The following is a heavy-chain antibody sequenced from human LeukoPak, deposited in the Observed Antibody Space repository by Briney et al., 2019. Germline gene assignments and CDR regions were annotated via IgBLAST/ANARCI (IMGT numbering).Heavy chain of an antibody. CDR3: ARVVRYYGSGSYRAHFYTFDP. CDR1: GYTLTELS. V-gene: IGHV1-24*01. J-gene: IGHJ5*02. D-gene: IGHD3-10*01. CDR2: FDPEDGET. Sequence: ASVKVSCKVSGYTLTELSMHWVRQAPGKGLEWMGGFDPEDGETIYAQKFQGRVTMTEDTSTDTAYMELSSLRSEDTAVYYCARVVRYYGSGSYRAHFYTFDPWGQGTLVTVSS.